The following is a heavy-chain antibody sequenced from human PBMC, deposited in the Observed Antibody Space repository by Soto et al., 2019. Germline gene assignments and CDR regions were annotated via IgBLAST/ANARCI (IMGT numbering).Heavy chain of an antibody. D-gene: IGHD6-19*01. J-gene: IGHJ4*02. V-gene: IGHV4-34*01. CDR3: ARENSGWYRPDY. CDR2: INHSGST. CDR1: GGSFSGYY. Sequence: SETLSLTCAVYGGSFSGYYWSWIRQPPGKGLEWIGEINHSGSTNYNPSLMSRVTISVDTSKNQFSLKLSSVTAADTAVYYCARENSGWYRPDYWGQGTLVTVSS.